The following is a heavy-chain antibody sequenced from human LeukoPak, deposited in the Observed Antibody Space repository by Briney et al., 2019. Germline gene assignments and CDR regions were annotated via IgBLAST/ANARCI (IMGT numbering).Heavy chain of an antibody. Sequence: GGSLRLSCAASGFTFSDFYMSWIHQPPGKGLELVSDISSSSTDTNYADSVKGGFTISRDNTKNSLLLQLNSLRAEDTAVYYCARKTYYYDSGSYSKSYYFDYWGQGTLVTVSS. CDR3: ARKTYYYDSGSYSKSYYFDY. CDR1: GFTFSDFY. J-gene: IGHJ4*02. D-gene: IGHD3-10*01. V-gene: IGHV3-11*06. CDR2: ISSSSTDT.